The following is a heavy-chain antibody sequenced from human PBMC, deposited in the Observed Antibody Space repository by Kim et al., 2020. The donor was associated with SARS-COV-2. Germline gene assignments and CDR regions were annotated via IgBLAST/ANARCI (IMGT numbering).Heavy chain of an antibody. CDR1: GFTFSSYG. Sequence: GGSLRLSCAASGFTFSSYGIHWVRQAPGKGLEWVALISYDGSKEYYADSVKGRFTISRYNSKNTLYLQMNSLRAEDTAVYYCAKDRVSVAEYFDYWGQGTLVTVSS. V-gene: IGHV3-30*18. CDR2: ISYDGSKE. J-gene: IGHJ4*02. D-gene: IGHD3-10*01. CDR3: AKDRVSVAEYFDY.